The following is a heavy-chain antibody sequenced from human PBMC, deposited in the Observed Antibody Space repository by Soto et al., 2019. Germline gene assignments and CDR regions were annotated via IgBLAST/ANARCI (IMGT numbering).Heavy chain of an antibody. D-gene: IGHD2-21*02. CDR1: GFTFSKAY. V-gene: IGHV3-15*04. CDR3: VTRFTAVATARFDY. Sequence: EVQLVESGGGLVKPGGSLRLSCTASGFTFSKAYMNWVRQAPGKGLEWVGQIDSKIDADKTDLAAPVKGRFTLSRDDSKNTVYLQMNGLEIEDTAMYYCVTRFTAVATARFDYWGQGTLFTVSS. J-gene: IGHJ4*02. CDR2: IDSKIDADKT.